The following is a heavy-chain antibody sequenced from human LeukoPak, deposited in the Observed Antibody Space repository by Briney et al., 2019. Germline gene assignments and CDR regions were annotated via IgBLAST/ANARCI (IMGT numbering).Heavy chain of an antibody. CDR2: MNPKSGNT. V-gene: IGHV1-8*03. CDR1: GYTFTAYD. J-gene: IGHJ5*01. Sequence: ASVKVSCKASGYTFTAYDINWVRQATGQGLEWMGWMNPKSGNTGYAQRFQGRVTFTMNISITTAYMEMNSLTSEDTAIYYCARPYCSSTSCSRWLDSWGQGTLVTVSS. D-gene: IGHD2-2*01. CDR3: ARPYCSSTSCSRWLDS.